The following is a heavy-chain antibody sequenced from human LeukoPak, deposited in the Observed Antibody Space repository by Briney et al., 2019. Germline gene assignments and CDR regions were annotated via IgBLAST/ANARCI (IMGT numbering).Heavy chain of an antibody. Sequence: TSETLSLTCAVYGGSFSGYYWSWIRQPPGKGLEWIGEINHSGSTNYNPSLKSRVTISVDTSKNQFSLKLSSVTAADTAVYYCARRKMATNRGFDYWGQGTLVTVSP. V-gene: IGHV4-34*01. J-gene: IGHJ4*02. D-gene: IGHD5-24*01. CDR3: ARRKMATNRGFDY. CDR2: INHSGST. CDR1: GGSFSGYY.